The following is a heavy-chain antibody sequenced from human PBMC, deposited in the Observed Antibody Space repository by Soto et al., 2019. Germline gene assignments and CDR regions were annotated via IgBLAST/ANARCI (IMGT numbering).Heavy chain of an antibody. V-gene: IGHV3-30*18. CDR3: AKSLQWLASYFDY. D-gene: IGHD6-19*01. Sequence: VQLVESGGGVVQPGRSLRLSCAASGFTFSSYGMHWVRQAPGKGLEWVAVISYDGSNKYYADSVKGRFTISRDNSKNTLYLQMNSLRAEDTAVYYCAKSLQWLASYFDYWGQGTLVTVSS. J-gene: IGHJ4*02. CDR2: ISYDGSNK. CDR1: GFTFSSYG.